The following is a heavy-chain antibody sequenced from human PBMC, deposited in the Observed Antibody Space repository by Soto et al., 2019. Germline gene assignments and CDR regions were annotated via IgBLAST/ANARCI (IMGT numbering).Heavy chain of an antibody. CDR2: ISYDGSNK. J-gene: IGHJ4*02. CDR3: AKDLLTPNVRY. CDR1: GFTFSSYG. V-gene: IGHV3-30*18. Sequence: QVQLVESGGGVVQPGRSLRLSCAASGFTFSSYGMHWVRQAPGKGLEWVAVISYDGSNKYYADSVKGRFTISRDNSKNTLYLQMNSLRAEDTAVYYCAKDLLTPNVRYWGQGTLVTVSS.